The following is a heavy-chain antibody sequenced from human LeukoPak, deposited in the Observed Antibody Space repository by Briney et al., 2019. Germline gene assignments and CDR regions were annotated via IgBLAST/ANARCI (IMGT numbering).Heavy chain of an antibody. D-gene: IGHD1-26*01. J-gene: IGHJ4*02. V-gene: IGHV1-69*01. Sequence: GSSVKVSCKASGGTFSSYAISWVRQAPGQGLEWMGGIIPIFGTANYAQKSQGRVTITADESTSTAYVELSSLRSEDTAVYYCARVGGSYLYYFDYWGQGTLVTVSS. CDR2: IIPIFGTA. CDR3: ARVGGSYLYYFDY. CDR1: GGTFSSYA.